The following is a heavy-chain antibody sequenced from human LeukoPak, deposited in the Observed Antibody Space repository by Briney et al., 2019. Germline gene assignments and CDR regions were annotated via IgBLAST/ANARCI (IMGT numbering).Heavy chain of an antibody. J-gene: IGHJ4*02. CDR2: ISYDGSNK. Sequence: PGGSLRLSCAASGFTFSSYAMHWVRQAPGKGLEWVAVISYDGSNKYYADSVKGRFTISRDNSKNTLYLQMNSLRAEDTAVYYCARASLEWSSFDYWGQGTLVTVSS. CDR3: ARASLEWSSFDY. V-gene: IGHV3-30*04. D-gene: IGHD3-3*01. CDR1: GFTFSSYA.